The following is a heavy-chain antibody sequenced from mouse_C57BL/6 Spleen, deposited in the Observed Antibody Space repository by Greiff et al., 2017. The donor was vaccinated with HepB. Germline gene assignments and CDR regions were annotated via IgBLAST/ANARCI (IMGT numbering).Heavy chain of an antibody. CDR2: IDPSDSYT. J-gene: IGHJ2*01. CDR3: ARRTSPITTVVPYYFDS. V-gene: IGHV1-69*01. D-gene: IGHD1-1*01. CDR1: GYTFTSYW. Sequence: QVQLQQPGAELVMPGASVKLSCKASGYTFTSYWMHWVKQRPGQGLEWIGEIDPSDSYTNYNQKFKGKSTLTVDKSSSTAYMQLSSLTSEDSAVYYCARRTSPITTVVPYYFDSWGQGTTLTVSS.